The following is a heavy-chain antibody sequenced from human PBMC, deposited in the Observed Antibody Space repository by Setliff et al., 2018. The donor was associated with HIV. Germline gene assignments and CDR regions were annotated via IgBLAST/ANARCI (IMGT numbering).Heavy chain of an antibody. Sequence: PSETLSLTCTVSGGSISSGSYFWTWIRQPALKGLEWIGRIYTSGLTNYNPSLKSRVTISVDTSKNQVSLKLSSVTASDTAVYYCARARYIVIRGDAGMDVWGPGTTVTVSS. V-gene: IGHV4-61*02. J-gene: IGHJ6*02. D-gene: IGHD3-10*01. CDR3: ARARYIVIRGDAGMDV. CDR1: GGSISSGSYF. CDR2: IYTSGLT.